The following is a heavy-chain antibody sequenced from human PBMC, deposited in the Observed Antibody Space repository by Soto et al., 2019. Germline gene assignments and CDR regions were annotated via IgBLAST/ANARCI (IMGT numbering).Heavy chain of an antibody. CDR2: ISYDGSNK. D-gene: IGHD5-18*01. CDR1: GFTLRSYA. V-gene: IGHV3-30-3*01. J-gene: IGHJ4*02. CDR3: ARDQDTAMAIFDY. Sequence: GGAPRLSLAAPGFTLRSYAFHWVRPAPGRGLEWVAVISYDGSNKYYADSVKGRFTISRGNSKNTLYLQMNSLRAEDTAVYYCARDQDTAMAIFDYWGQGTLVPSPQ.